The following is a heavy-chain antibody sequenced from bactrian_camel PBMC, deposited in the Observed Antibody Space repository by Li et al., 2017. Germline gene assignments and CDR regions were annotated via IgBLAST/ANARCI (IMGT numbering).Heavy chain of an antibody. CDR2: IMILGATT. J-gene: IGHJ4*01. V-gene: IGHV3S54*01. Sequence: HVQLVESGGGSVQAGGSLRLSCEVSGITEGTNCIGWFRQDPGKEREGVAAIMILGATTYYADSVKGQFTISQDNAKNMVYLQVNSLKAEDTAMYYCAAGWSFGVGTLLRRYYNYWGQGTQVTVS. CDR3: AAGWSFGVGTLLRRYYNY. D-gene: IGHD3*01. CDR1: GITEGTNC.